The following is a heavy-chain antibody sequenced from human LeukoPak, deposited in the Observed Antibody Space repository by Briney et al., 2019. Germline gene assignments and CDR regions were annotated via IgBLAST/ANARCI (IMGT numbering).Heavy chain of an antibody. Sequence: GGSLRLSCAASGFTVSSNYMSWVRQAPGKGLEWVSVIYSGGSTYYADSVKGRFTISRDNSKNTLYLQMNSLRAEDTAVYYCARWLQFRYFDYWGQGTLVTVSS. D-gene: IGHD5-24*01. CDR3: ARWLQFRYFDY. V-gene: IGHV3-66*01. CDR2: IYSGGST. J-gene: IGHJ4*02. CDR1: GFTVSSNY.